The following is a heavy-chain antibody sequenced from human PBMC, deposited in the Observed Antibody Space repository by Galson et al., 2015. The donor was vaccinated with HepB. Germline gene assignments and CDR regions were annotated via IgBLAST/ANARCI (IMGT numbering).Heavy chain of an antibody. CDR3: ARHVGVPGTRGFDY. V-gene: IGHV4-4*02. CDR1: DGSISSGNW. Sequence: SLTCAVSDGSISSGNWWSWVRQLPGKGLEWIGEIYHSGTANYNPSLESRGTMSLDKSKNQISLKVTSVTAADTAVYYCARHVGVPGTRGFDYWGQGTLVTVSS. J-gene: IGHJ4*02. CDR2: IYHSGTA. D-gene: IGHD2-2*01.